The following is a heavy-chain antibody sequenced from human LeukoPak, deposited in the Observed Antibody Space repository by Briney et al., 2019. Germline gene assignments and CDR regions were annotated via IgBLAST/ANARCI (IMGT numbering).Heavy chain of an antibody. Sequence: PSETLSLTCTVSGGSITSYYWSWIRPPPAKGLEWIGYIYYSGTTSYNPSLRSRVTISVDTSKNQISLKLSSVTAADTAVYYCARHESGGLFAYWGQGTLVTVSS. J-gene: IGHJ4*02. CDR2: IYYSGTT. D-gene: IGHD6-25*01. CDR3: ARHESGGLFAY. CDR1: GGSITSYY. V-gene: IGHV4-59*01.